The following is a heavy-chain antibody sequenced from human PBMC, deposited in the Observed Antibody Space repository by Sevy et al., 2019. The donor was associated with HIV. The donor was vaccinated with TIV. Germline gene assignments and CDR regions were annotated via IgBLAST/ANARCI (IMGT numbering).Heavy chain of an antibody. D-gene: IGHD2-2*01. CDR2: INHSGST. Sequence: SETLSLTCAVYGGSFSGYYWSWIRQPPGKGLEWIGEINHSGSTNYNPSLKSRVTISVDTSKNQFSLKLSSVTAADTAVYYCARGSGYCSSTSCSNDAFDIWGQGTMVTVSS. CDR3: ARGSGYCSSTSCSNDAFDI. CDR1: GGSFSGYY. J-gene: IGHJ3*02. V-gene: IGHV4-34*01.